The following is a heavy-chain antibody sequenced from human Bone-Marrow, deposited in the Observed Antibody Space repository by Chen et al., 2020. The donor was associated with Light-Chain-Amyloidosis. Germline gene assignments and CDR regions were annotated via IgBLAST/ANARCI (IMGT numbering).Heavy chain of an antibody. CDR1: GLTFRAYW. CDR3: ARSPTVATQAFDI. D-gene: IGHD5-12*01. Sequence: EVQLVESGGGLVQPGGSLRLSCAASGLTFRAYWMNWVRQAPGKGLEWVANIRQAGNEKYYVDSVNDRFTISRDNAKRSLYLQMDSLRADDTAVYYCARSPTVATQAFDIWGQGTMVIVS. CDR2: IRQAGNEK. V-gene: IGHV3-7*01. J-gene: IGHJ3*02.